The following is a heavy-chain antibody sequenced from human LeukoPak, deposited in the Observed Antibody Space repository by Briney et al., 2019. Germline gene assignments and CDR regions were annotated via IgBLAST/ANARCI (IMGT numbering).Heavy chain of an antibody. D-gene: IGHD1-26*01. CDR3: ASLPWDLRPT. V-gene: IGHV3-48*01. CDR2: ITSTSDTI. CDR1: GFPFSTYS. J-gene: IGHJ4*02. Sequence: GGSLRLSCVTSGFPFSTYSMNWARQAPGKGLEWLSYITSTSDTIYYADSVKGRFTISRDNAKNSLYLQMNSLRAEDTAVYYCASLPWDLRPTWGQGTLVSVAS.